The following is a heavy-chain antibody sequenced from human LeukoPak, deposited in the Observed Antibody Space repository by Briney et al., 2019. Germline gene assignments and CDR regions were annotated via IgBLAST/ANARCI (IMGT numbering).Heavy chain of an antibody. D-gene: IGHD1-14*01. J-gene: IGHJ4*02. CDR3: ARGWSNQPKD. Sequence: PSETLSLTCAVYGGSFSGYYWSWIRQPPGKGLEWIGEINHSGSSSNYSPSLKSRVTLSVDTSKNQFSLKLRSVTAADTAVYYCARGWSNQPKDWGQGALVTVSS. CDR2: INHSGSSS. V-gene: IGHV4-34*01. CDR1: GGSFSGYY.